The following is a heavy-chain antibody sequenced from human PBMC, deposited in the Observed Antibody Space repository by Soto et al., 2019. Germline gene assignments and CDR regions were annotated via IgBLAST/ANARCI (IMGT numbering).Heavy chain of an antibody. D-gene: IGHD6-6*01. CDR2: IYHSGST. CDR3: ARERPDVARLDP. V-gene: IGHV4-30-4*01. CDR1: GGSISSGDSY. J-gene: IGHJ5*02. Sequence: QVQLQESGPGLVKPSQTLSLTCTVSGGSISSGDSYWSWIRQPPGQGLEWIGYIYHSGSTYYNPSLKSRVTISVDTSKNQFSLKLSSVTAADTAVYYCARERPDVARLDPWGQGTLVTVSS.